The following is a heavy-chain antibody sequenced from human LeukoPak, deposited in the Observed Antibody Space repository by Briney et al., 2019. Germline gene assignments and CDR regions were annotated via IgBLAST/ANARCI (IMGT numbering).Heavy chain of an antibody. V-gene: IGHV4-39*07. CDR2: IYYSGST. Sequence: PSETLSLTCTVSGGSISSSSYYWGWIRQPPGKGLEWIGSIYYSGSTYYNPSLKSRVTISVDTSKNQFSLKLSSVTAADTAVYYCASDDSSDGFDYWGQGTLVTVSS. CDR1: GGSISSSSYY. D-gene: IGHD3-22*01. CDR3: ASDDSSDGFDY. J-gene: IGHJ4*02.